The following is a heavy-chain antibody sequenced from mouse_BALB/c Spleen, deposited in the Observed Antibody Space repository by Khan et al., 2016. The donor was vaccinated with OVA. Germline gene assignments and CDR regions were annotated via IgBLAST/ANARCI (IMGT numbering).Heavy chain of an antibody. D-gene: IGHD1-1*01. Sequence: EVELVESGGDLVKPGGSLKLSCAASGFTFSTYGMSWVRQTPDKRLEWVATISSGGTYTYYPDSVKGRFTISRDNAKHTLYLQMTSLRSEDTAMYYCARHWVGVMDYWGQGTSVTVSP. V-gene: IGHV5-6*01. CDR1: GFTFSTYG. CDR2: ISSGGTYT. J-gene: IGHJ4*01. CDR3: ARHWVGVMDY.